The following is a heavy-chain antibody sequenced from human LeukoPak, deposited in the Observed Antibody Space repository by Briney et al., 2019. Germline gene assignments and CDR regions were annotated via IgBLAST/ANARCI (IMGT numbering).Heavy chain of an antibody. D-gene: IGHD4-23*01. CDR2: IYHTGST. V-gene: IGHV4-38-2*02. CDR3: ARGRSGYGGTSGIAICDF. CDR1: GDSISNGYY. J-gene: IGHJ4*02. Sequence: PSETLSLTCTVSGDSISNGYYWGWIRQPPGKGLEWIGSIYHTGSTYYNPSLKSRLIISVVTSKNQFSLELSSVTASDTAVYYCARGRSGYGGTSGIAICDFWGQGTLVTVSS.